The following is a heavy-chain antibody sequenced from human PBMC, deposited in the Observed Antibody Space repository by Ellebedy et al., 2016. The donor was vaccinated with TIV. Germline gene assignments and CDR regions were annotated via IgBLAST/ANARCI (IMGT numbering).Heavy chain of an antibody. D-gene: IGHD3-9*01. V-gene: IGHV3-30*18. CDR1: GFNFTNYA. CDR2: IAYDGIEK. Sequence: GESLKISCAASGFNFTNYAMSWVRQAPGKGLEWVAVIAYDGIEKYHSDSVRGRFTISRDNSKNTLYLQMNNLRPEETAVYYCAKLGATTRLGAFDNGDYWGQGTPVIVSS. CDR3: AKLGATTRLGAFDNGDY. J-gene: IGHJ4*02.